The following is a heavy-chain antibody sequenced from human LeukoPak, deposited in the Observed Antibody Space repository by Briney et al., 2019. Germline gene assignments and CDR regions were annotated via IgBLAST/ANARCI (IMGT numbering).Heavy chain of an antibody. CDR3: ARVWDDAFDI. Sequence: SETLSLTCTVSGGSISSGGYYWSWIRQHPGKGLEWIGYIYYSGSTYYNPSLKSRVTISVDTSKNQFSLKLSSVTAADTAVYYCARVWDDAFDIWGQGTMVTVSS. D-gene: IGHD1-26*01. J-gene: IGHJ3*02. CDR2: IYYSGST. V-gene: IGHV4-31*03. CDR1: GGSISSGGYY.